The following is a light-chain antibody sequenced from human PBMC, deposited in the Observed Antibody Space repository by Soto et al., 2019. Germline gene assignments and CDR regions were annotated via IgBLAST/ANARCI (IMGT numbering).Light chain of an antibody. J-gene: IGKJ1*01. CDR2: GAS. Sequence: EIMMSQSPATLSVSPGERATLHCRAGQNIHTNLAWYHQKPGQAPRLLFYGASTGATGLPARFSGSGSGTEFTLTINSLQAEDCAVYYCQQYGSSGTFGQGTNVDI. CDR3: QQYGSSGT. CDR1: QNIHTN. V-gene: IGKV3-15*01.